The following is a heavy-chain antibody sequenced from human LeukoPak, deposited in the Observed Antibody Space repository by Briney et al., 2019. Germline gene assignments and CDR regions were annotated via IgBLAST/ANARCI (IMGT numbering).Heavy chain of an antibody. CDR1: GFTFDDYA. CDR3: ARDLGLLEIQLWFDY. D-gene: IGHD5-18*01. J-gene: IGHJ4*02. CDR2: ISWNSGSI. V-gene: IGHV3-9*01. Sequence: GGSLRLSCAASGFTFDDYAMHWVRQAPGKGLEWVSSISWNSGSIGYADSVKGRFTISRDNSKNTLYLQMNSLRAEDTAVYYCARDLGLLEIQLWFDYWGQGTLVTVSS.